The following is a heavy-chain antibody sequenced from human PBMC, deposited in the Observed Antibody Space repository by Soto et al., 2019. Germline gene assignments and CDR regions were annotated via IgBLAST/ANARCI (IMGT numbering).Heavy chain of an antibody. Sequence: QVQLVQSGAEVKKPGSSVKVSCKASGGTFGSYAISWVRQAPGQGLEWMGGIIPIPGTANYAQKFQGRVSIAADECTSTSYMELRSLRSEDTAVYYCARSQGSSTSLEIYYYYYYGMDVWGQGTTVTVSS. CDR2: IIPIPGTA. CDR1: GGTFGSYA. J-gene: IGHJ6*02. V-gene: IGHV1-69*01. D-gene: IGHD2-2*01. CDR3: ARSQGSSTSLEIYYYYYYGMDV.